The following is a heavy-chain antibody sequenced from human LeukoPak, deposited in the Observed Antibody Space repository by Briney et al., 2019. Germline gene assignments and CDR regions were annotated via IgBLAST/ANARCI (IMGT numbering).Heavy chain of an antibody. CDR3: ATLRKIYDFWSGYYDLLDFDY. CDR2: FDPEDGET. CDR1: GYTLTELS. D-gene: IGHD3-3*01. Sequence: ASVKVSGKVPGYTLTELSMHWVRQAPGKGLEWMGGFDPEDGETIYAQKFQGRVTMTEDTSTDTAYMELSSLRSEDTAVYYCATLRKIYDFWSGYYDLLDFDYWGQGTLVTVSS. V-gene: IGHV1-24*01. J-gene: IGHJ4*02.